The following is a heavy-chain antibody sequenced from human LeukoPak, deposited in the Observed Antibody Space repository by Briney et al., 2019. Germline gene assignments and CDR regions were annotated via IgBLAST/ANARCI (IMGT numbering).Heavy chain of an antibody. CDR3: ARGAAAGIASRPDY. CDR2: ISGSGGDT. J-gene: IGHJ4*02. V-gene: IGHV3-23*01. CDR1: GFTFSSYA. Sequence: GGSLRLSCAASGFTFSSYAMSWVRQAPGKGLEWVSAISGSGGDTYYADSVKGRFTISRDNSKNTLYLQMSSLRAEDTAVYYCARGAAAGIASRPDYWGQGTLVTVSS. D-gene: IGHD6-13*01.